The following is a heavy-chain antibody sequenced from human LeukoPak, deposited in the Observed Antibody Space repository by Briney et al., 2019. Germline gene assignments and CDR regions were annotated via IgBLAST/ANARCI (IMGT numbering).Heavy chain of an antibody. D-gene: IGHD2-2*01. J-gene: IGHJ6*03. V-gene: IGHV4-34*01. CDR1: GGSFSGYY. Sequence: SETLSLTCAVYGGSFSGYYWSWIRQPPGKGLEWIGEINQSGSTNYNPSLKSRVTISVDTSKKQFSLNLSPVTAADTAVCYCAAGCSSTSCYWYYYTDVWGKGTTVTVSS. CDR2: INQSGST. CDR3: AAGCSSTSCYWYYYTDV.